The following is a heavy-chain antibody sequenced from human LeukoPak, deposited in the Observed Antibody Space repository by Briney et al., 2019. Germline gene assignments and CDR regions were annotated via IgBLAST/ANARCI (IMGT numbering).Heavy chain of an antibody. CDR1: GGTFSSYA. J-gene: IGHJ4*02. D-gene: IGHD6-13*01. CDR2: IIPIFGTA. Sequence: ASVKVSCKASGGTFSSYAISWVRQAPGQGLEWMGGIIPIFGTANYAQKFQGRVTITADESTSTAYMELSSLRSEDTAVYYCARGGGGYDVLYPEAAAGSWYFDYWGQGTLVTVSS. CDR3: ARGGGGYDVLYPEAAAGSWYFDY. V-gene: IGHV1-69*13.